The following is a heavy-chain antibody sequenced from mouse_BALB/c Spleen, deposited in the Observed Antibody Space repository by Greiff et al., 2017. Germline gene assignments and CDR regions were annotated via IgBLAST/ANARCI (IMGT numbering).Heavy chain of an antibody. J-gene: IGHJ2*01. CDR3: ARDLGDEFDY. Sequence: DVMLVESGGGLVKPGGSLKLSCAASGFTFSDYYMYWVRQTPEKRLEWVATISDGGSYTYYPDSVKGRFTISRDNAKNNLYLQMSSLKSEDTAMYYCARDLGDEFDYWGQGTTLTVSS. CDR2: ISDGGSYT. D-gene: IGHD3-3*01. V-gene: IGHV5-4*02. CDR1: GFTFSDYY.